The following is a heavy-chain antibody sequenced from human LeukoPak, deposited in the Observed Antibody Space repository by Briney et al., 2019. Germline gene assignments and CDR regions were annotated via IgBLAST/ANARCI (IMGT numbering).Heavy chain of an antibody. V-gene: IGHV1-18*04. CDR3: ARDRGSSWADAFDI. J-gene: IGHJ3*02. CDR2: ISAYNGNT. CDR1: GSTFTGYY. D-gene: IGHD6-13*01. Sequence: ASVKLSCKASGSTFTGYYMHWVRQAPGQGLEWMGWISAYNGNTNYAQKLQGRVTMTTDTSTSTAYMELRSLRSDDTAVYYCARDRGSSWADAFDIWGQGTMVTVSS.